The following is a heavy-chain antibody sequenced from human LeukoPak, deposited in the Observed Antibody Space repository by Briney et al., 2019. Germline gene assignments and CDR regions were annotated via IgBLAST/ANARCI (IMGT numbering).Heavy chain of an antibody. CDR1: GFTFSSYG. CDR2: ISGSGGST. J-gene: IGHJ6*03. Sequence: GGTLRLSRAASGFTFSSYGMSWVRQAPGKGLEWVSAISGSGGSTYYADSVKGRFTISRDNAKNSLYLLMNSLRAEDTAVYYCARGPDYYFYMDVWGKGTTVTVSS. CDR3: ARGPDYYFYMDV. V-gene: IGHV3-23*01.